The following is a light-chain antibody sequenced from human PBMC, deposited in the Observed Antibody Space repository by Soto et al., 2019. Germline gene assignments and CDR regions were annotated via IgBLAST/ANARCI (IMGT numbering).Light chain of an antibody. CDR3: QQHANWPLT. V-gene: IGKV3-11*01. CDR1: QSVSSH. Sequence: EIVMTQSSATLSVSPGERATLSCRASQSVSSHLAWFQQRPGQAPRLLIYGASNRATGIPARFGGSGSGTNFTLTISSLEPEDFAVYYCQQHANWPLTFGGGTKVDIK. CDR2: GAS. J-gene: IGKJ4*01.